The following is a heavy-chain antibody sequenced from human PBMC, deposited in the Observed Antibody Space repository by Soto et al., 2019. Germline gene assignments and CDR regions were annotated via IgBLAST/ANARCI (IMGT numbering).Heavy chain of an antibody. D-gene: IGHD6-19*01. CDR3: ERDTVAGHYYYGMDV. CDR2: INAGNGNT. J-gene: IGHJ6*02. Sequence: ASVKVSCKASGYTFTSYAMHWVRQAPGQRLEWMGWINAGNGNTKYSQKFQGRVTITRDTSASTAYMELSSLRSEDTAVYYCERDTVAGHYYYGMDVWGQGTTVTVSS. V-gene: IGHV1-3*01. CDR1: GYTFTSYA.